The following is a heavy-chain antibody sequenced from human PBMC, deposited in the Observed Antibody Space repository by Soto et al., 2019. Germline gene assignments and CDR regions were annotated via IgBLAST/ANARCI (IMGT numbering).Heavy chain of an antibody. Sequence: PGGSLRLSCAASGFTFDDYAMHWVRQAPGKGLEWVSGISWNSGSIGYADSVKGRFTISRDNAKNSLYLQMNSLRAEDTALYYCAKADSGMVYAIAFDIWGQGTMVTVSS. CDR2: ISWNSGSI. CDR1: GFTFDDYA. D-gene: IGHD2-8*01. J-gene: IGHJ3*02. CDR3: AKADSGMVYAIAFDI. V-gene: IGHV3-9*01.